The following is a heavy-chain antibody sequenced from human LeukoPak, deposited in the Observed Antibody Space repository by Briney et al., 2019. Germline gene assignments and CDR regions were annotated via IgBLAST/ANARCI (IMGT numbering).Heavy chain of an antibody. CDR3: ARVPLLYSSGWYGLDY. CDR1: GFTFSSYA. D-gene: IGHD6-19*01. Sequence: PGGSLRLSCAASGFTFSSYAMHWVRQAPGKGLEWVAVISYDGSNKYYADSVKGRFTISRDNSKNTLYLQMNSLRAEDTAVYYCARVPLLYSSGWYGLDYWGQGTLVTVSS. V-gene: IGHV3-30-3*01. CDR2: ISYDGSNK. J-gene: IGHJ4*02.